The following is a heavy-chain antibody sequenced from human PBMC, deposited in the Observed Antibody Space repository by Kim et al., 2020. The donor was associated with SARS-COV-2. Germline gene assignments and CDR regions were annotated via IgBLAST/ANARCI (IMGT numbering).Heavy chain of an antibody. Sequence: GESLKISCKGSGYKFTSYWIGWVRRMPGKGLEWMGFISPDDSHTRYSPSFQGQVTISADKSISTAYLQWSSLKASDTAMYYCARPDAARAGHDALDIWGQGTMVTVSS. V-gene: IGHV5-51*01. J-gene: IGHJ3*02. CDR2: ISPDDSHT. CDR1: GYKFTSYW. D-gene: IGHD6-13*01. CDR3: ARPDAARAGHDALDI.